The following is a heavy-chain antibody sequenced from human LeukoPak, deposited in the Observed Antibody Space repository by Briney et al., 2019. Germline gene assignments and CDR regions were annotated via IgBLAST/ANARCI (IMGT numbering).Heavy chain of an antibody. CDR1: GYTFTSYG. V-gene: IGHV1-18*01. D-gene: IGHD3-10*01. J-gene: IGHJ3*02. CDR3: TWDYGSGYAIDI. CDR2: ISAYNGNT. Sequence: ASVTLSCTASGYTFTSYGISWVRQAPGQGLEWMGWISAYNGNTNYAQKIQGRVTMTTDASTSTACMELRSLRSDDTAVYFCTWDYGSGYAIDIWGQGTMVTVSS.